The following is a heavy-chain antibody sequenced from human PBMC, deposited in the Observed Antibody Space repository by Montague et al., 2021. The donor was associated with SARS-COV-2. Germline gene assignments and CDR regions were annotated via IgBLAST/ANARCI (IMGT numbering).Heavy chain of an antibody. J-gene: IGHJ6*02. D-gene: IGHD1-26*01. Sequence: SLRLSCAASGFTFSGSYMSWVRQAPGRGLEWIAYMSSSGHFASYADSVKGRFTISRDNAKNSLYLQMNSLRAEDTAMYYCARDLWGAQSGMDVWGQGTTVTVSS. CDR3: ARDLWGAQSGMDV. V-gene: IGHV3-11*06. CDR2: MSSSGHFA. CDR1: GFTFSGSY.